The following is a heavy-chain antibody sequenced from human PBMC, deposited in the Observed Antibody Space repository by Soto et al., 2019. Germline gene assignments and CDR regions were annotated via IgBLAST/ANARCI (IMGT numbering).Heavy chain of an antibody. J-gene: IGHJ6*02. CDR2: INSDGSRV. CDR3: ARDADYHGMDV. D-gene: IGHD3-16*01. CDR1: DFTFGMYW. V-gene: IGHV3-74*01. Sequence: EVQLVESGGDLVQPGGSLRLSCAASDFTFGMYWMHWVRQSPGKGLLWVSRINSDGSRVNYADSVKGRFTISRDNAKNTLYLHMTSLRVEDTAVYYCARDADYHGMDVWGQGTTVTVSS.